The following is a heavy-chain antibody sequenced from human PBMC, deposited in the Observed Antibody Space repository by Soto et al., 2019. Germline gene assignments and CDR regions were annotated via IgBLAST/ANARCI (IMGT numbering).Heavy chain of an antibody. CDR1: GFTFSNFV. CDR2: ITSTGGDT. CDR3: TKASSDRHHLDV. Sequence: GGSQRLSCATSGFTFSNFVMRWVRQTPGKGLEWVSTITSTGGDTYYTDSVKGRFTISRDNSKNTLYLQMSSLRAEDTALYYCTKASSDRHHLDVWGQGTTVTVSS. J-gene: IGHJ6*02. V-gene: IGHV3-23*01.